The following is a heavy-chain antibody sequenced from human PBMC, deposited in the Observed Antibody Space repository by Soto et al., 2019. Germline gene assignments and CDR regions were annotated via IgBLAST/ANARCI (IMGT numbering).Heavy chain of an antibody. CDR2: ISSSSTYI. CDR3: ARGWLRDPWTH. CDR1: GFTLSSYN. V-gene: IGHV3-21*01. Sequence: EVQLVESGGALVKPGGSLSLSCAASGFTLSSYNMNWVRKAPGKGLEWLTSISSSSTYIYYAHSVKGRFTISRDNARNSLYLQMNSLRAEDTAVYYCARGWLRDPWTHWGQGTLVNVSS. D-gene: IGHD5-12*01. J-gene: IGHJ4*02.